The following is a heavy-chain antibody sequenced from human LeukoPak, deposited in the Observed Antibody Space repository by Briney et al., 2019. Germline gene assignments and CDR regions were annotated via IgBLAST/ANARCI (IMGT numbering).Heavy chain of an antibody. CDR3: ARVIRDILTGYPNWFDP. V-gene: IGHV3-11*04. D-gene: IGHD3-9*01. J-gene: IGHJ5*02. CDR1: GFTFSDYY. Sequence: GGSLRLSCAASGFTFSDYYMSWIRQAPGKGLEWVSYISSSGSTIYYADSVKGRFTISRDNAKNSLYLQMNSLRAEDTAVYYCARVIRDILTGYPNWFDPWGQGTLVTVSS. CDR2: ISSSGSTI.